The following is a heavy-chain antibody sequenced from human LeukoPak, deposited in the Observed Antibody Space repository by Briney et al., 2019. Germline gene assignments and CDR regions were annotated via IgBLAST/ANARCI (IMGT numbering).Heavy chain of an antibody. CDR1: GGSISSGGYS. J-gene: IGHJ4*02. D-gene: IGHD1-26*01. V-gene: IGHV4-30-2*01. CDR3: ARGLREDDY. Sequence: PSETLSLTCAVSGGSISSGGYSWSWIRQPPGKGLEWIGYIYHSGSTYYNPSLKSRVTISVDRSKNQFSLKLSSVTAADTAVYYCARGLREDDYWGQGTLVTVSS. CDR2: IYHSGST.